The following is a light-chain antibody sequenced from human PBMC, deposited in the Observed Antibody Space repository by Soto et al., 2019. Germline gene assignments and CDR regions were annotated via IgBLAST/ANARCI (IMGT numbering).Light chain of an antibody. J-gene: IGKJ4*01. CDR3: QKYNSAPLT. V-gene: IGKV1-27*01. CDR1: QDIDTY. CDR2: DAS. Sequence: IQMTQSPSFLSASVGDRVTITCRASQDIDTYLNWFHQKPGKAPRLLISDASNLQTGVPSRFSGSGSGTDFTLTISSLQPEDVATYYCQKYNSAPLTFGGGTKVDI.